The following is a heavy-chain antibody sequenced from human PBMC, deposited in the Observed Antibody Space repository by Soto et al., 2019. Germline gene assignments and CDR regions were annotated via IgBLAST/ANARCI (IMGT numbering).Heavy chain of an antibody. Sequence: LSLTCAVSSGSLSSSNWWSWVRQPPGKGLEWIGEIYHSGSTNNNPSLKSRVTISVDKSKNQFSLKLSSVTAADTAVYYCARDLDERYCSSTSCSNWFDPWGQGTLVTVSS. D-gene: IGHD2-2*01. J-gene: IGHJ5*02. CDR3: ARDLDERYCSSTSCSNWFDP. V-gene: IGHV4-4*02. CDR2: IYHSGST. CDR1: SGSLSSSNW.